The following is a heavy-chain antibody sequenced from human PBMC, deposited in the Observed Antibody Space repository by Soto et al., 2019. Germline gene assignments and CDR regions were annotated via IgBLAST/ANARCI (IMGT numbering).Heavy chain of an antibody. Sequence: EVQLVESGGGLVQPGGSLRVCCAGSGVTCSGDCLHWVRQAPWKGPVRVSRLNPNGTFTTNADSVKGRFTISRDNATNALYLHVSSLRAGPTAVYYCVRGWTSTTYWGLFYNGGQGTLVTVSS. CDR2: LNPNGTFT. CDR3: VRGWTSTTYWGLFYN. J-gene: IGHJ4*02. V-gene: IGHV3-74*01. D-gene: IGHD7-27*01. CDR1: GVTCSGDC.